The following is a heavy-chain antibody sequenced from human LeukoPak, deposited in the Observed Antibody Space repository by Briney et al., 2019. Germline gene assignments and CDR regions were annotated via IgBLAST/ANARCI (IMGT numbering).Heavy chain of an antibody. Sequence: GESLKISCKVLGNSITNFWIGWVRQMPGKGLEWMGIIFPRDSDTRYSPSFQGQVTISADKSISTAYLQWNSLRASDSGLYYGARQGTGFDSWGQGTLVTVSS. CDR3: ARQGTGFDS. D-gene: IGHD1-14*01. V-gene: IGHV5-51*01. CDR2: IFPRDSDT. J-gene: IGHJ4*02. CDR1: GNSITNFW.